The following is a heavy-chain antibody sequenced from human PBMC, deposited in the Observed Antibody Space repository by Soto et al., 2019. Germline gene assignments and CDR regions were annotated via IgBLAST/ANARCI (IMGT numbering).Heavy chain of an antibody. CDR1: GGTFSSYA. Sequence: GASVKVSCKASGGTFSSYAISWVRQAPGQGLEWMGGIIPIFGTANYAQKFQGRVTITADESTSTAYMELSSLRSEDTAVYYCARGGGEVDRGGYYYGMDVWGQGTTVTVSS. J-gene: IGHJ6*02. CDR3: ARGGGEVDRGGYYYGMDV. D-gene: IGHD3-16*01. V-gene: IGHV1-69*13. CDR2: IIPIFGTA.